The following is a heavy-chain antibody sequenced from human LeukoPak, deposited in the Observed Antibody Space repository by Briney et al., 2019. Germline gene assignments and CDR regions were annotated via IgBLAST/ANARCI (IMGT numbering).Heavy chain of an antibody. V-gene: IGHV3-7*01. D-gene: IGHD4-11*01. J-gene: IGHJ4*02. CDR2: IKPDGTEE. CDR3: ARWGHSDYSSFPTKFDY. Sequence: PGGSLRLSCAASGFTFSDSWMSWVRQAPGKGPEWVANIKPDGTEEYYVDSVKGRFTVSRDNARNSLFLQMNSLRVEDTAIYYCARWGHSDYSSFPTKFDYWGQGTLVTVSS. CDR1: GFTFSDSW.